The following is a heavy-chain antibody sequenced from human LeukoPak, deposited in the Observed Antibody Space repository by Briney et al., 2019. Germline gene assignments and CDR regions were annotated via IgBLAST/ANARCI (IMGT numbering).Heavy chain of an antibody. V-gene: IGHV3-20*04. Sequence: GGSLRLYCAASGFTFDDFGMSWVRQAPGKGLEWVSGINWNGGSTGYADSVKGRFTISRDNGKNSLYLQMNSLRAEDTALYYCARGSEVVTAIPWYFDYWGQGTLVTVSS. CDR2: INWNGGST. CDR3: ARGSEVVTAIPWYFDY. J-gene: IGHJ4*02. D-gene: IGHD2-21*02. CDR1: GFTFDDFG.